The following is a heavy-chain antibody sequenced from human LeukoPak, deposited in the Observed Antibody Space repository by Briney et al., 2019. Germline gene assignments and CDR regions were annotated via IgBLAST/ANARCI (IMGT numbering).Heavy chain of an antibody. CDR2: ISSSSSYI. CDR1: GFTFSSYS. Sequence: GGSLRLSCAASGFTFSSYSMNWVRQAPGKGLEWVSSISSSSSYIYYADSVKGRFTISRDNAKNSLYLQMNSLRAEDTAVYYCARDLSQAAALGAFDIWGQGTMVTVSS. V-gene: IGHV3-21*01. CDR3: ARDLSQAAALGAFDI. J-gene: IGHJ3*02. D-gene: IGHD6-13*01.